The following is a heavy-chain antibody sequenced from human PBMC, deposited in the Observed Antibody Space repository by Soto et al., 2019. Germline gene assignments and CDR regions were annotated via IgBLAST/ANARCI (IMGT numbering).Heavy chain of an antibody. CDR2: INPTSRYV. D-gene: IGHD3-9*01. CDR1: GFTFSSYS. V-gene: IGHV3-21*01. Sequence: DVPLLESGGGLVNPGGSLRLSCATSGFTFSSYSMDWVRQAPGKGLEWVSSINPTSRYVFYADSVRGRFTIARDDAANSLHLQMNGLRGEETAVYYCARHETRLTGDGFDIWGRGTLVTVSS. CDR3: ARHETRLTGDGFDI. J-gene: IGHJ3*02.